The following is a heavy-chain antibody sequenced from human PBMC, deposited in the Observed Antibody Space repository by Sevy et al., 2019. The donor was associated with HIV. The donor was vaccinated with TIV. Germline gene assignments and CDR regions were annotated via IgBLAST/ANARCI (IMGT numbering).Heavy chain of an antibody. CDR3: ARLFSCGGDCYYLDY. CDR2: ISHDGNYK. J-gene: IGHJ4*02. CDR1: GFTFSNYD. V-gene: IGHV3-30-3*01. D-gene: IGHD2-21*02. Sequence: GGSLRLSCAASGFTFSNYDMHWVRQAPGKGLEWVAVISHDGNYKNYADSVKVRITISRDDFKNTLYLQMSSLRPEDTAVYFCARLFSCGGDCYYLDYWGQGALVTVSS.